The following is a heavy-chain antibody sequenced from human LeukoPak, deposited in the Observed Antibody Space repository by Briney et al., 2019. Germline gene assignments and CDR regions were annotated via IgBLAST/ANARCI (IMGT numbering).Heavy chain of an antibody. CDR2: ISSSGNII. Sequence: GGSLRLSCAASGFTFSSYSMNWVRQAPGKGLEWVSYISSSGNIIYYADSVKGRFTISRDNAKNSLYLQMNSLRAEDTAVYYCARGADGAFDYWGQGIVVTVSP. D-gene: IGHD5-24*01. CDR1: GFTFSSYS. J-gene: IGHJ4*02. V-gene: IGHV3-48*04. CDR3: ARGADGAFDY.